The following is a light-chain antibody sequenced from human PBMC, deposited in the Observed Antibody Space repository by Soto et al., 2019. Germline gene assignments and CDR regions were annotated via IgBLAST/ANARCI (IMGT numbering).Light chain of an antibody. CDR1: QSVSSSY. CDR3: QQYGSSPWT. V-gene: IGKV3-20*01. CDR2: GAS. J-gene: IGKJ1*01. Sequence: EIVLTQSPGTLSLSPGERATLSCRASQSVSSSYLAWYQQKPGQAPRLLIYGASSRATGIPDRFSGSGSGKDFTLTISRLEPEDCAVYYCQQYGSSPWTFGLGTKVEIK.